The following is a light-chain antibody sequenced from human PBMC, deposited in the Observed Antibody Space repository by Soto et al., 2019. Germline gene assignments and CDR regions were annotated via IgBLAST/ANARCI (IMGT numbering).Light chain of an antibody. CDR2: GAS. CDR1: KGISLN. Sequence: DIQMTQSPSSLSASVGDRVTVTCRVSKGISLNLAWFQQKPGKAPKSLIYGASILQRGAPSKFSASGSGTNFSLTINSLQPEDFATYYCLQYEAYPYTFGQGTKLEIK. J-gene: IGKJ2*01. V-gene: IGKV1-16*02. CDR3: LQYEAYPYT.